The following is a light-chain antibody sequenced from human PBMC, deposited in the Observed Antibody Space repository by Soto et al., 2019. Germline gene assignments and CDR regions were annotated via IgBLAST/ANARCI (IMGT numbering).Light chain of an antibody. CDR2: EVT. CDR1: SSDVGRYNY. J-gene: IGLJ1*01. Sequence: QSVLTQPPSASGSPGQSVTISCIGTSSDVGRYNYVSWYLHHPGKAPKLIIYEVTKRPSGVPDRFSGSKSGNTASLTVSGLQADDEADYYCNSYVGSNNYVFGTGTKVTVL. CDR3: NSYVGSNNYV. V-gene: IGLV2-8*01.